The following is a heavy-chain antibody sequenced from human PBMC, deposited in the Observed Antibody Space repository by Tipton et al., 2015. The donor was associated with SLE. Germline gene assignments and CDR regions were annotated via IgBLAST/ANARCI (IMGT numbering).Heavy chain of an antibody. CDR2: ISGSGGST. CDR3: ARYGSSGSDFDY. Sequence: SLRLSCAASGFTFSSYALNWVRQAPGKGLEWVSSISGSGGSTYYIDSVKGHFTISRDNSRNTLYLQMNSLRAEDTAVYYCARYGSSGSDFDYWGQGTLVTVSS. J-gene: IGHJ4*02. V-gene: IGHV3-23*01. CDR1: GFTFSSYA. D-gene: IGHD3-22*01.